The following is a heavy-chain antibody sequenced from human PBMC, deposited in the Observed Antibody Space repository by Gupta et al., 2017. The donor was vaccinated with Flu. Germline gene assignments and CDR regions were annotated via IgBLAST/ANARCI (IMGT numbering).Heavy chain of an antibody. CDR2: IIPIFGTA. V-gene: IGHV1-69*06. CDR3: ARDSSGREYDRPAPDWEL. J-gene: IGHJ4*02. Sequence: SWVRQAPGQGLEWMGGIIPIFGTANYAQKFQGRVTITADKSTSTAYMELSSLRSEDTAVYYCARDSSGREYDRPAPDWELWGQGTLVTVSS. D-gene: IGHD3-10*01.